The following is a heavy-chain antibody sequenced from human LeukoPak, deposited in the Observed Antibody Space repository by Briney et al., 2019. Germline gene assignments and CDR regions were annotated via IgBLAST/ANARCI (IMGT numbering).Heavy chain of an antibody. V-gene: IGHV3-30*02. CDR2: IRYDGSNK. CDR3: AKDGSTYYYDSSGYWGGYFDL. CDR1: GFTFSSYG. Sequence: GGSLRLSCAASGFTFSSYGMHWVRQAPGKGLEWVAFIRYDGSNKYYADSVKGRFTISRDNSKNTLYLQMNSLRAEDTAVYYCAKDGSTYYYDSSGYWGGYFDLWGRGTLVTVSS. D-gene: IGHD3-22*01. J-gene: IGHJ2*01.